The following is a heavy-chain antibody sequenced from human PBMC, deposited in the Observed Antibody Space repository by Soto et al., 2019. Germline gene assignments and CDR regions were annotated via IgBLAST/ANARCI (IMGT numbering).Heavy chain of an antibody. Sequence: QITLKESGPTLVKPTQTLTLTCTFSGFSLSTSGVGVGWIRQPPGKALEWLALIYWDDDKRYSPSLKSRLTIAKHAPNHQVVLTMTNMHPVDTPRYYCAHGAATVDYWGHGTLVTVSS. CDR1: GFSLSTSGVG. J-gene: IGHJ4*01. CDR3: AHGAATVDY. D-gene: IGHD2-15*01. V-gene: IGHV2-5*02. CDR2: IYWDDDK.